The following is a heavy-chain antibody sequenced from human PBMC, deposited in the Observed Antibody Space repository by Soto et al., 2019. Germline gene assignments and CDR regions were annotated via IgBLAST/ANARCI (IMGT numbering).Heavy chain of an antibody. CDR1: GASFSTNNW. D-gene: IGHD3-10*01. CDR3: ARANMVRGVVVFDY. V-gene: IGHV4-4*02. CDR2: IHPSGST. J-gene: IGHJ4*02. Sequence: QVQLQESGPGLVKPSGTLSLTCAVSGASFSTNNWWSWVRQPPEKGLEWIGEIHPSGSTNYNPSLKSRVTMSVDKSNNQFSLKLSSVSAADTAVYYCARANMVRGVVVFDYWGQGTLVTVSS.